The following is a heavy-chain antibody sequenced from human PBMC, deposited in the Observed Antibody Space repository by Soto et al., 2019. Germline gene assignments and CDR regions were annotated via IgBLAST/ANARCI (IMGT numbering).Heavy chain of an antibody. CDR1: GYTFTSYY. D-gene: IGHD1-26*01. CDR3: ARTGGAWDYYSPCAMDV. CDR2: INPNSGGT. J-gene: IGHJ6*02. Sequence: ASVKVSCKASGYTFTSYYMHWVRQAPGQGLEWMGWINPNSGGTNYAQKFQGWVTMTRDTSISTAYMELSRLRSDDTAVYYCARTGGAWDYYSPCAMDVWGQGTTVTVAS. V-gene: IGHV1-2*04.